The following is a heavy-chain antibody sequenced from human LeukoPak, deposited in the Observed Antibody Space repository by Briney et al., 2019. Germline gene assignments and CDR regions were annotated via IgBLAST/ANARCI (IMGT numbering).Heavy chain of an antibody. V-gene: IGHV3-30*03. CDR1: GFTFSSYG. CDR2: ISYDGSNK. CDR3: AREGGYIFGYNDY. D-gene: IGHD5-18*01. J-gene: IGHJ4*02. Sequence: PGGSLRLSCAASGFTFSSYGMHWVRQAPGKGLEWVAVISYDGSNKYYADSVRGRFTISRDNSKNTLYLQMGSLRAEDMAVYFCAREGGYIFGYNDYWGQGTLVTVSS.